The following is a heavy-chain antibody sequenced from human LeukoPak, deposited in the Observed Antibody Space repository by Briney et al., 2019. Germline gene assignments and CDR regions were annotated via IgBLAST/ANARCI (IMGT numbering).Heavy chain of an antibody. CDR1: GFTFSSYG. Sequence: GGSLRLSCAASGFTFSSYGMHWVRQAPGKGLEWVAVISYDGSNKYYADSVKGRFTISRDNSNNTLYLQMNSLRAEDTAVYYCAKDGGVSAAGPAGYWGQGTLDTVSS. V-gene: IGHV3-30*18. CDR3: AKDGGVSAAGPAGY. CDR2: ISYDGSNK. D-gene: IGHD6-13*01. J-gene: IGHJ4*02.